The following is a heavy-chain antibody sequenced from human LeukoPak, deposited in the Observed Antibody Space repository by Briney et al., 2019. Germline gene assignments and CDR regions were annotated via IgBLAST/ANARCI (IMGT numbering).Heavy chain of an antibody. CDR1: GYSISSGYY. V-gene: IGHV4-38-2*02. Sequence: SETLSLTCTVSGYSISSGYYWGWIRQPPGKGPEWIGSIYHSGSTYYNPSLKSRVTISVDTSKNQFSLKLSSVTAADTAVYYCASCIAARRAFDIWGQGTMVTVSS. CDR3: ASCIAARRAFDI. D-gene: IGHD6-6*01. J-gene: IGHJ3*02. CDR2: IYHSGST.